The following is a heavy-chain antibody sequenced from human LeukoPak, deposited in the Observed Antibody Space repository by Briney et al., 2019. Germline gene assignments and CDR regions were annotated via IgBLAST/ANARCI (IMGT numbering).Heavy chain of an antibody. CDR3: AKGLGVAALIVDALDM. CDR2: ITWNSGSV. D-gene: IGHD3/OR15-3a*01. V-gene: IGHV3-9*03. CDR1: GFTFHDYA. Sequence: PGGSLRLPCAASGFTFHDYAMHWVRQVPGKGLEWVSGITWNSGSVLYVDSVRGRFTISRDNAKNSMYLQMNSLRPEDMAFYYCAKGLGVAALIVDALDMWGQGTMVTV. J-gene: IGHJ3*02.